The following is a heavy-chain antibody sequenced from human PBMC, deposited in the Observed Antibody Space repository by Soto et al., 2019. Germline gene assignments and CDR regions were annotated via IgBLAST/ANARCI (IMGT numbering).Heavy chain of an antibody. D-gene: IGHD3-10*01. Sequence: GGSLRLSCAASGFTFSSYSMNWVRQAPGKGLEWVSSISSSSSYIYYADSVKGRFTISRDNAKNSLYLQMNSLRAEDTAVYYCARGLEGSGSYDFDYWGQGTLVTVSS. CDR1: GFTFSSYS. CDR3: ARGLEGSGSYDFDY. V-gene: IGHV3-21*01. CDR2: ISSSSSYI. J-gene: IGHJ4*02.